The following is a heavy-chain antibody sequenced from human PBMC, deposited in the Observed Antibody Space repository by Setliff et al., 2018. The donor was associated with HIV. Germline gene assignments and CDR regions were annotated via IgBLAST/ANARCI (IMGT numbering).Heavy chain of an antibody. V-gene: IGHV4-59*01. CDR2: IYNSGYS. J-gene: IGHJ6*02. D-gene: IGHD5-12*01. CDR3: ARGDGYRSNDAYHDTGMDV. Sequence: SETLSLTCKVSGASISSYYWSWVRQPPGKGLEWIGYIYNSGYSNSKPSLKSRVTMSLDTSKNQFSLELTSVTAADTAVYFCARGDGYRSNDAYHDTGMDVWGQGITVTVSS. CDR1: GASISSYY.